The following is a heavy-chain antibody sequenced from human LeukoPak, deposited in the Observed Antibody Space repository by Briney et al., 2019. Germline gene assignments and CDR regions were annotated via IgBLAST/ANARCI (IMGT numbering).Heavy chain of an antibody. CDR1: GYSIDGGYY. CDR3: ARADYDLLSKDSWFDP. Sequence: SETLSLTCSVSGYSIDGGYYWDWIRQPPGKGLEWIGTIYHSGGTYYQPSLQSRVTISLDASKNQFSLQMRSVIAADTAVYYCARADYDLLSKDSWFDPWGQGTLVTVSS. CDR2: IYHSGGT. V-gene: IGHV4-38-2*02. D-gene: IGHD3-16*01. J-gene: IGHJ5*02.